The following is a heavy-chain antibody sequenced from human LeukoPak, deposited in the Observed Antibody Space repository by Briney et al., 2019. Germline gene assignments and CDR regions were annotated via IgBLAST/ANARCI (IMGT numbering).Heavy chain of an antibody. V-gene: IGHV1-18*01. CDR2: ISAYNGNT. CDR1: GYTFTSYG. Sequence: ASVKVSCKASGYTFTSYGISWVRQAPGQGLEWMGWISAYNGNTNYAQKLQGRVTMTTDTSTSTAYMELSRLRSDDTAVYYCARELCSSTSCYRVYYYYYGMDVWGQGTTVTVSS. J-gene: IGHJ6*02. CDR3: ARELCSSTSCYRVYYYYYGMDV. D-gene: IGHD2-2*01.